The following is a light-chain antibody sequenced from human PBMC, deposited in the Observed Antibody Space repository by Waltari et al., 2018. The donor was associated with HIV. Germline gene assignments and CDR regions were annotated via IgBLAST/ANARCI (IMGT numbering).Light chain of an antibody. CDR3: CLFPGYDPPYV. CDR2: AVD. CDR1: NNNAV. Sequence: ARAQPAAVSGSPGQSVTIYCEGINNNAVTWYQQHPGKVPRVIMFAVDRRASGISSRFSGYRSGNAYLKISDLQSEDEADYFCCLFPGYDPPYVFGTGTRVTVL. V-gene: IGLV2-23*02. J-gene: IGLJ1*01.